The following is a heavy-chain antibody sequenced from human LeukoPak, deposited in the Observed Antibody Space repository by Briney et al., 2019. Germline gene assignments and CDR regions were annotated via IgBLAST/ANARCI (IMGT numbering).Heavy chain of an antibody. CDR3: ARGGYSNANKFYYYGMDV. CDR1: GFIFSSYE. Sequence: GGSLRLSCAASGFIFSSYEMNWVRQAPGKGLEWVSYTSNSGSTIYYADSVKGRFTISRDNAKNSLYLQMNSLRAEDTAVYYCARGGYSNANKFYYYGMDVWGQGTTVTV. J-gene: IGHJ6*02. V-gene: IGHV3-48*03. CDR2: TSNSGSTI. D-gene: IGHD4-11*01.